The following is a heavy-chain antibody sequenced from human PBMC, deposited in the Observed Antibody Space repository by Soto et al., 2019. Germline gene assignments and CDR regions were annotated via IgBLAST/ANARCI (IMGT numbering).Heavy chain of an antibody. J-gene: IGHJ4*02. D-gene: IGHD5-12*01. CDR2: IYHSRST. Sequence: SETRCLTCGGSGGSISSSDGWGWVRQPAGKGLEWIGEIYHSRSTNYNPSLKSRVTISVDTSKNQFSLKLSSVTAADTAVYYCSSFTITHMIDYWGQGTLVTVSS. V-gene: IGHV4-4*02. CDR1: GGSISSSDG. CDR3: SSFTITHMIDY.